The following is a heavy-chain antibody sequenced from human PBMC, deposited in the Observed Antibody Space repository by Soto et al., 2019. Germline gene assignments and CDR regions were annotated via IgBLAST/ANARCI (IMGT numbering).Heavy chain of an antibody. D-gene: IGHD6-19*01. CDR3: ASPYSSGSAWFDP. CDR1: GGRISRSSSD. CDR2: IYYSGTT. J-gene: IGHJ5*02. Sequence: EPLSLTCTDSGGRISRSSSDKGWIRQPPGKGLEWIASIYYSGTTYYNPSLKSRVTISVDTSKNQFSLKLSSVTAADTAVYYWASPYSSGSAWFDPWGQGTLVTVSS. V-gene: IGHV4-39*01.